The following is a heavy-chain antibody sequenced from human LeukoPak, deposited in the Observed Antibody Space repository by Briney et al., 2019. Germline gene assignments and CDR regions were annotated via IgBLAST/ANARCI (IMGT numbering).Heavy chain of an antibody. V-gene: IGHV3-23*01. Sequence: GGSLRLSCAAPGFTFSSCGMSWVRQAPGKGLEWVSGIGPSGSPTDYADSVKGRVTIARDNSKNMLYLQMNSLSAEDTAVYYCTKDRRESTYWGQGTLVTVSS. CDR1: GFTFSSCG. CDR2: IGPSGSPT. J-gene: IGHJ4*02. D-gene: IGHD3-10*01. CDR3: TKDRRESTY.